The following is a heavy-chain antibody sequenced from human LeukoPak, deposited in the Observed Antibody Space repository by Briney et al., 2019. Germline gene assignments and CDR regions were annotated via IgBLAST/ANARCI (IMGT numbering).Heavy chain of an antibody. CDR2: INHSGST. CDR3: ARESCSGGSCYSVPEGAFDI. CDR1: GGSFSGYY. D-gene: IGHD2-15*01. J-gene: IGHJ3*02. V-gene: IGHV4-34*01. Sequence: PSETLSLTCAVYGGSFSGYYWSWIRQPPGKGLEWIGEINHSGSTNYNPSLKSRVTISVDTSKNQFSLKLSSVTAADTAVYYCARESCSGGSCYSVPEGAFDIWGQGTMVTVSS.